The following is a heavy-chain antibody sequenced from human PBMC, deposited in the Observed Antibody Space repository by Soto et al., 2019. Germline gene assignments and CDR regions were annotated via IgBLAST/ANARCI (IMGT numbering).Heavy chain of an antibody. CDR1: GGSISSSSYY. V-gene: IGHV4-39*01. D-gene: IGHD3-3*01. CDR2: IYYSGST. Sequence: SETLSLTCTVSGGSISSSSYYWGWIRQPPGEGLEWIGSIYYSGSTYYNPSLKSRVTISVDTSKNQFSLKLSSVTAADTAVYYCARHSNGDTIFGVVITYGMDVWGQGTTVTVSS. J-gene: IGHJ6*02. CDR3: ARHSNGDTIFGVVITYGMDV.